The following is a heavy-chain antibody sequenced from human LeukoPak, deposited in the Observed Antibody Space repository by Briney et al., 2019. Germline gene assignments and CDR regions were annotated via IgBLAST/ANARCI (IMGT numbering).Heavy chain of an antibody. D-gene: IGHD2-2*01. J-gene: IGHJ5*02. CDR2: IKSKTDGGTT. Sequence: GGSLRLSCAASGFTFSNTWMSWVRQAPGKGLEWVGRIKSKTDGGTTDYAAPVKGRFTISRDDSKNTLYLQMNSLKTEDTAVYYCARAVVPAAIYNWFDPWGQGTLVTVSS. V-gene: IGHV3-15*01. CDR1: GFTFSNTW. CDR3: ARAVVPAAIYNWFDP.